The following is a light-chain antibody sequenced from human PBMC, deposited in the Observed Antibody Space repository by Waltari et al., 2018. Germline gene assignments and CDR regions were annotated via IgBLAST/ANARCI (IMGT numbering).Light chain of an antibody. CDR2: GNS. J-gene: IGLJ1*01. Sequence: QSVLTQPPSVSGAPGQRVTIPCTGSSSNIGAGYDVHWYQQLPGTAPELLICGNSDRPSGVPDRFSGSKSGTSASLAITGLQAEDEADYYCQSYDSSLSGFYVFGTGTKVTVL. CDR3: QSYDSSLSGFYV. CDR1: SSNIGAGYD. V-gene: IGLV1-40*01.